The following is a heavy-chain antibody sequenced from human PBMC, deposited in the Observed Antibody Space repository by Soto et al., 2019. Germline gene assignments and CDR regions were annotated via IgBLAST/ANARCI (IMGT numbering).Heavy chain of an antibody. CDR2: IWYDGSNK. Sequence: QVQLVESGGGVVQPGRSLRLSCAASGFTFSSYGMHWVRQAPGKGLEWVAVIWYDGSNKYYADSVKGRFTISRDKSKNTLYLQMNSLRAEDTAVYYCAREVDTAMVINYYGMDVWGQGTTVTVSS. D-gene: IGHD5-18*01. V-gene: IGHV3-33*01. J-gene: IGHJ6*02. CDR1: GFTFSSYG. CDR3: AREVDTAMVINYYGMDV.